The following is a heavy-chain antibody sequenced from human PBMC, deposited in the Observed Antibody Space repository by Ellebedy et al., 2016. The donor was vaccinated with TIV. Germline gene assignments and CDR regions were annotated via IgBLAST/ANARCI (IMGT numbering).Heavy chain of an antibody. V-gene: IGHV1-69*13. CDR3: AGMVRGVIGYYYSMDV. CDR1: GGTFSNHD. D-gene: IGHD3-10*01. CDR2: IMPIFGAP. Sequence: ASVKVSCXASGGTFSNHDVSWVRQAPGQGLEWMGGIMPIFGAPNYAPKFKGRVTISEDDSANTVFLLLSSLRSEDTAVYYCAGMVRGVIGYYYSMDVWGQGTTVTVSS. J-gene: IGHJ6*02.